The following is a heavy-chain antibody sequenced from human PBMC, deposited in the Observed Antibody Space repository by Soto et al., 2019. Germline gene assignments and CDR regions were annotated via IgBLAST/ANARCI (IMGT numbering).Heavy chain of an antibody. Sequence: QVQLQQWGAGLLKPSETLSLTCAVYGGSFRGDYWNCIRQPPGKGQEWTGEINPSGSTNYNPSLKSRVTISVDTSKNQGSLKLTSVTAADTAVYYCARGRKEYSSCWYVDWGQGTLVTVSS. D-gene: IGHD6-13*01. V-gene: IGHV4-34*01. J-gene: IGHJ4*02. CDR3: ARGRKEYSSCWYVD. CDR1: GGSFRGDY. CDR2: INPSGST.